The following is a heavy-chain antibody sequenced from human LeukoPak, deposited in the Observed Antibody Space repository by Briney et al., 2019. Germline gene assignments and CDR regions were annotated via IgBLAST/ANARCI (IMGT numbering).Heavy chain of an antibody. CDR2: INPTGGST. D-gene: IGHD4/OR15-4a*01. V-gene: IGHV1-46*01. CDR1: GYTFTTYY. CDR3: ARGVRVDY. J-gene: IGHJ4*02. Sequence: ASVKVSCKASGYTFTTYYMHWVRQAPGQGLEWMGIINPTGGSTTYAQKFQGRVTMTRDMSTNTVYMELSSLRSEDTAVYYCARGVRVDYWGQGTLVTVSS.